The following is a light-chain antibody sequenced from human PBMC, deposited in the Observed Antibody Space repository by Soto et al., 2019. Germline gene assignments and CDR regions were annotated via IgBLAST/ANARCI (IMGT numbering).Light chain of an antibody. CDR3: QQYNARPPIT. CDR2: GSF. CDR1: QSVDNN. V-gene: IGKV3-15*01. Sequence: EVLMTQSPVTQSASPGEIATLCFSASQSVDNNVAWYQQKPGQAPRLLIVGSFARATGIPARFSGSGSGSEFTLTMSGLHSDDFAVYYCQQYNARPPITFGQGTRLEIK. J-gene: IGKJ5*01.